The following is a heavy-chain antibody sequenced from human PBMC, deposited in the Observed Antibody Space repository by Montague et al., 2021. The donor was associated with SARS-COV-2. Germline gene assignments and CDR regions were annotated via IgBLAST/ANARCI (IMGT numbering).Heavy chain of an antibody. CDR2: INWNGGST. V-gene: IGHV3-20*04. Sequence: SLRLSCAASGFTFDDYGMSWVRQAPGKGLEWVSGINWNGGSTGYADSVKGRFTISRDNAKNSLYLQMNSLRAEDTALYYCARDYDILTGYYNDHYYYYGMDVWGLGTTVTVSS. J-gene: IGHJ6*02. D-gene: IGHD3-9*01. CDR1: GFTFDDYG. CDR3: ARDYDILTGYYNDHYYYYGMDV.